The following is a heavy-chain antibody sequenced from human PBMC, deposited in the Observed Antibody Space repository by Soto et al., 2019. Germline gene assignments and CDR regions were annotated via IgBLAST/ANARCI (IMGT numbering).Heavy chain of an antibody. D-gene: IGHD3-10*01. CDR1: GGSFTSHA. Sequence: QVQLVQSGAEVKKPGSSMQVSCKASGGSFTSHAISWVRQAPGQGLEWMGGIVPYINTANNAQKFQGRVTISADESRTTAYMEESGLTSGDTAKYYCARHRPHLGTGSYFYGMDVWGQETTVTVSS. CDR2: IVPYINTA. V-gene: IGHV1-69*01. J-gene: IGHJ6*02. CDR3: ARHRPHLGTGSYFYGMDV.